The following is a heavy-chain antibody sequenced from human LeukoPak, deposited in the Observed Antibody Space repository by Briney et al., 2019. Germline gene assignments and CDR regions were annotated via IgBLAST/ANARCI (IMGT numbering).Heavy chain of an antibody. V-gene: IGHV4-61*01. Sequence: PSQTLSLTCTVSGASISSGNYFWSWIRQPPGKGLEWIGYIYYSGSTNYNPSLKSRVTISVDTSKNQFSLKLSSVTAADTAVYYCARGKDDSSGYYVRTDWFDPWGQGTLVTVSS. J-gene: IGHJ5*02. CDR2: IYYSGST. D-gene: IGHD3-22*01. CDR3: ARGKDDSSGYYVRTDWFDP. CDR1: GASISSGNYF.